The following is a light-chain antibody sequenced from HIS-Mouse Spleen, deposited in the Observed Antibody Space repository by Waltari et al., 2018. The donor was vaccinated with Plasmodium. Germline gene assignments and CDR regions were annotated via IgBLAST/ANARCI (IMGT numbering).Light chain of an antibody. CDR3: CSYAGSYTYV. V-gene: IGLV2-11*01. J-gene: IGLJ1*01. Sequence: QSALTQPRSVSGSPGPSVTLSCPGPSSDVGGYNYVSWYHQHPGKAPKLMIYDVSKRPSGVPDRFSGSKSGNTASLTISGLQAEDEADYYCCSYAGSYTYVFGTGTKVTVL. CDR2: DVS. CDR1: SSDVGGYNY.